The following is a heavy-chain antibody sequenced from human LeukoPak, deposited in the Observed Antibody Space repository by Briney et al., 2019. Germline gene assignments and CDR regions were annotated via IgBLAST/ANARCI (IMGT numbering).Heavy chain of an antibody. CDR2: VDHTGST. CDR1: DDSITMYY. J-gene: IGHJ4*02. D-gene: IGHD6-13*01. Sequence: PSETLSLTCTVSDDSITMYYWTWIRQPPGKGLEWIGYVDHTGSTKFNPSLNGRVSISRDTSKNLFSLRLRSVTAADTAVYFCARVPDAAAGPYYFDYWGQGTLVTVSS. CDR3: ARVPDAAAGPYYFDY. V-gene: IGHV4-59*01.